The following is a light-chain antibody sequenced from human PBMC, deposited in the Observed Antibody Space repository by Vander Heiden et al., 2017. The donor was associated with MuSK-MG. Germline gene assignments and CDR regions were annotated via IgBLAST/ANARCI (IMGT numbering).Light chain of an antibody. CDR3: QQSDRTPLFT. CDR1: QSISTY. Sequence: DIQMTQSPSSLSASVGDRVTITCRASQSISTYLNWYQQKPGKAPKLLIYAASSLQSGVPSRFSGRGSGTDFTLTISSRQPEDFATYYCQQSDRTPLFTFGRGTKVDIK. J-gene: IGKJ3*01. CDR2: AAS. V-gene: IGKV1-39*01.